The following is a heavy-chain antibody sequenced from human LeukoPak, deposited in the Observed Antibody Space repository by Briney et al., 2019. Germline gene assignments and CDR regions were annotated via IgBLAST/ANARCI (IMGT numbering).Heavy chain of an antibody. CDR3: ARASRLFGVVIPKDAAFDI. D-gene: IGHD3-3*01. J-gene: IGHJ3*02. V-gene: IGHV3-30*03. CDR1: GFTFSSYG. CDR2: ISYGGSNK. Sequence: GRSLRLSCAASGFTFSSYGMHWVRQAPGKGLEWVAVISYGGSNKYYADSVKGRFTISRDNSKNTLYLQMNSLRAEDTAVYYCARASRLFGVVIPKDAAFDIWGQGTMVTVSS.